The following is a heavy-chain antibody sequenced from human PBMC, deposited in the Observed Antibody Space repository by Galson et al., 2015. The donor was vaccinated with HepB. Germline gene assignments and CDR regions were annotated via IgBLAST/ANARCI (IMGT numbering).Heavy chain of an antibody. Sequence: SLRLSCAASGFTFSSYWMSWVRQAPGEGLEWVANIKQDGSEKYYVDSVKGRFTISRDNAKNSLYLQMNSLRAEDTAVYYCARDYDGSSWYDLYYFDYWGQGTLVTVSS. V-gene: IGHV3-7*03. J-gene: IGHJ4*02. CDR3: ARDYDGSSWYDLYYFDY. CDR1: GFTFSSYW. CDR2: IKQDGSEK. D-gene: IGHD6-13*01.